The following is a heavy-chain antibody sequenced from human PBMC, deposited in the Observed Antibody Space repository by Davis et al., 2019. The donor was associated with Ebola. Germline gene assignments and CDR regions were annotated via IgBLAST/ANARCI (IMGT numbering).Heavy chain of an antibody. Sequence: KVSCKVSGNPLTSYWISWVRQMPGKGLEWMGIIYPGDSDTRYSPSFQGQVTISADKSISTAYLQWSSLKASDTAMYYCARQHLYYYYGMDVWGQGTTVTVSS. CDR3: ARQHLYYYYGMDV. CDR1: GNPLTSYW. CDR2: IYPGDSDT. J-gene: IGHJ6*02. V-gene: IGHV5-51*01.